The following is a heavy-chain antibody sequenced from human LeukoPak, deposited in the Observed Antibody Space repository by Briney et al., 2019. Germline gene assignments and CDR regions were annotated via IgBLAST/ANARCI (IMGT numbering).Heavy chain of an antibody. CDR2: INPNSGGT. V-gene: IGHV1-2*04. CDR3: ALGYCSGGSCYFGY. Sequence: ASVKVSCKASGYTFTGYYMHWVRQAPGQGLEWMGWINPNSGGTNYAQKFQGWVTMTRDTSISTAYMELSRLRSDDTAVYYCALGYCSGGSCYFGYWGQGTLVTVSS. J-gene: IGHJ4*02. CDR1: GYTFTGYY. D-gene: IGHD2-15*01.